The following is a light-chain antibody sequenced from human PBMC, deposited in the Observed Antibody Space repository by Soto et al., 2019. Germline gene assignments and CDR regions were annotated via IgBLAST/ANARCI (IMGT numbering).Light chain of an antibody. CDR3: QQYGSSPNT. CDR2: GAS. CDR1: QSVSSSY. J-gene: IGKJ2*01. Sequence: EIVLTQSPATLSLSPGERATLSCRASQSVSSSYLAWYQQKPGQAPRLLIYGASSRANGIPDRFSGSGSGTDFTLTISRLEPEDFAVYYCQQYGSSPNTFGQGTKLEIK. V-gene: IGKV3-20*01.